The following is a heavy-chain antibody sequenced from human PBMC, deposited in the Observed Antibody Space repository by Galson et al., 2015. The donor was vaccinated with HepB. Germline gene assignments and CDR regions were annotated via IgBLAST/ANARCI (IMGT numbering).Heavy chain of an antibody. CDR2: IIPILGIA. J-gene: IGHJ4*02. Sequence: SVKVSCKASGGTFSSYTISWVRQAPGQGLEWMGRIIPILGIANYAQKFQGRVTITADKSTSTAYMELSSLRSEDTAVYYCAREGSYYDSSGYLDYWGQGTLVTVSS. V-gene: IGHV1-69*04. CDR1: GGTFSSYT. CDR3: AREGSYYDSSGYLDY. D-gene: IGHD3-22*01.